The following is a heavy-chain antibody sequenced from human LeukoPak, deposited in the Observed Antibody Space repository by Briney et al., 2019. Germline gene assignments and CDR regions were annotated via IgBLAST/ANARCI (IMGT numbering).Heavy chain of an antibody. CDR1: GGTFSSYA. J-gene: IGHJ4*02. V-gene: IGHV1-69*13. Sequence: SVKVSCKASGGTFSSYAISWVRQAPGQGLEWMGGIIPIFGTANYAQKFQGRVTITADESTSTAYMELSSLRSEDTAVYYCARELGDCSSTSCRGWGQGTLVTVSS. D-gene: IGHD2-2*01. CDR2: IIPIFGTA. CDR3: ARELGDCSSTSCRG.